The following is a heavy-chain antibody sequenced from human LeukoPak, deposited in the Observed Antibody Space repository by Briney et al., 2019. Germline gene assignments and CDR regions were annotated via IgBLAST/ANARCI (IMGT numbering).Heavy chain of an antibody. D-gene: IGHD4-17*01. CDR2: INWNGGST. J-gene: IGHJ6*03. CDR1: GFTFSTYS. Sequence: GGSLRLSCAASGFTFSTYSMNWVRQAPGKGLEWVSGINWNGGSTAYADSVKGRFTISRDNAKNSLYLQMNSLRAEDTALYYCARVGDYPYYYMDVWGKGTTVTVSS. V-gene: IGHV3-20*04. CDR3: ARVGDYPYYYMDV.